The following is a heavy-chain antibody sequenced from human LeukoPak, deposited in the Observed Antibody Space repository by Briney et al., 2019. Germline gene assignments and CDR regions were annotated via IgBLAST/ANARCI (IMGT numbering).Heavy chain of an antibody. V-gene: IGHV4-59*01. CDR1: GGSISNYY. CDR2: MYYSGIT. D-gene: IGHD2-15*01. Sequence: SETLSPTCTITGGSISNYYWSWIRQPPGKGLEWIGYMYYSGITNYNPSLKSRVTISVDTSKNQFSLKLYSVTAADTAVYYCARDNRYCNAGYCSNWFAPWGQGTLVTVSS. CDR3: ARDNRYCNAGYCSNWFAP. J-gene: IGHJ5*02.